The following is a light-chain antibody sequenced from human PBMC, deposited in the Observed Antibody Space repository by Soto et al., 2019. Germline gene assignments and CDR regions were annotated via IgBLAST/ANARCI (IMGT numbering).Light chain of an antibody. CDR3: QQANSFPWT. J-gene: IGKJ1*01. CDR2: AAS. V-gene: IGKV1D-12*01. Sequence: DIQMTQSPSSVSASVGDRVTITCRASQDISGWSAWFQQKPGKAPNLLIYAASILQSGVPSRFSGSGSGTDFTLTITYLQPEDFATYYCQQANSFPWTFGQGTKVEL. CDR1: QDISGW.